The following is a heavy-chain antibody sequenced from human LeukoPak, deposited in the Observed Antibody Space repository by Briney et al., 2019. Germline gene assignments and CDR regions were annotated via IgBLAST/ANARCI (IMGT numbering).Heavy chain of an antibody. D-gene: IGHD2-15*01. Sequence: PSETLSLTCTVSGGSISSSSYYWGWIRQPSGKGLEWIGSIYYSGSTYYNPSLKSRVTISVDTSKNQFSLKLSSVTAADTAVYYCARVAGPGPYCSGGSPLRVICYYMDVWGKGTTVTVSS. J-gene: IGHJ6*03. CDR3: ARVAGPGPYCSGGSPLRVICYYMDV. V-gene: IGHV4-39*07. CDR1: GGSISSSSYY. CDR2: IYYSGST.